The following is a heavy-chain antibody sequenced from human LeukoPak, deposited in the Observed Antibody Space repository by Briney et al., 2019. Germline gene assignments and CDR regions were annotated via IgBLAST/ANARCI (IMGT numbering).Heavy chain of an antibody. CDR2: INHSGST. CDR3: ASRYCSSTSCYLPDY. CDR1: GGSFSGYY. J-gene: IGHJ4*02. V-gene: IGHV4-34*01. D-gene: IGHD2-2*01. Sequence: SETLSLTCAVYGGSFSGYYWSWIRQPPGKGLEWIGEINHSGSTNYNPSLKSRVTISADTSKNQFSLKLSSVTAADTAVYYCASRYCSSTSCYLPDYWGQGTLVTVSS.